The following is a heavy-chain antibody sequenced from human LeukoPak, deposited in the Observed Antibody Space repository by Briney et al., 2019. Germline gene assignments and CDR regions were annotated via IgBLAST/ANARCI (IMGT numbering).Heavy chain of an antibody. CDR2: IYYSGST. CDR3: ARDSLDVYAFDI. CDR1: GGSISSSSYY. D-gene: IGHD1-1*01. Sequence: SETLSLTCTVSGGSISSSSYYGGWIRQPPGKGLEWIGSIYYSGSTNYNPSLKSRVTISVDTSKNQFSLKVTSVTAADTAVYYCARDSLDVYAFDIWGLGTMVTVSS. J-gene: IGHJ3*02. V-gene: IGHV4-39*07.